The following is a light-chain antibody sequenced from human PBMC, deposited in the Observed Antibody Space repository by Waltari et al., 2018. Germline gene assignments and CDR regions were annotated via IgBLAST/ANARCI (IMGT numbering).Light chain of an antibody. CDR3: QQYDNWPST. J-gene: IGKJ2*01. Sequence: EVVMTQSPAMPSVSPGERAALSCRASQSVTTNVAWYQQKPGQPPRLLIYGASTRATGVPVRFSGSGSGTEFTLTISSLQSEDFAVYYCQQYDNWPSTFGQGAKVEIK. CDR1: QSVTTN. V-gene: IGKV3-15*01. CDR2: GAS.